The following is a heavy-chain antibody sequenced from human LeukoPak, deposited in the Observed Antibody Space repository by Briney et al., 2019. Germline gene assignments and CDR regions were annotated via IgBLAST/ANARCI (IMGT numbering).Heavy chain of an antibody. CDR1: GYSISSGYY. CDR3: ARAAEIGTLGYFQH. Sequence: SETLSLTCGVSGYSISSGYYWGWIRQPPGKGLEWMGSLYHSGNTYYNPSLKSRVTISVDTSKNQFSLKLSSVTVADTAVYYCARAAEIGTLGYFQHWGQGTLVTVSS. D-gene: IGHD6-13*01. J-gene: IGHJ1*01. CDR2: LYHSGNT. V-gene: IGHV4-38-2*01.